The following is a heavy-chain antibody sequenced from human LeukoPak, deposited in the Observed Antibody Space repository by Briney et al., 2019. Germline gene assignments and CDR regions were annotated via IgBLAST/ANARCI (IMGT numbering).Heavy chain of an antibody. D-gene: IGHD2-21*01. Sequence: GGSLRLFCAASGFIVSSNYMSWVRQAPGKGLEWVSVIYSGGSTYYADSVKGRFTISRDNSKNTLYLQMNSLRAEDTAVYYCARDGGANCGGDCYAVGGYFDYWGQGTLVTVSS. CDR1: GFIVSSNY. V-gene: IGHV3-53*01. CDR2: IYSGGST. J-gene: IGHJ4*02. CDR3: ARDGGANCGGDCYAVGGYFDY.